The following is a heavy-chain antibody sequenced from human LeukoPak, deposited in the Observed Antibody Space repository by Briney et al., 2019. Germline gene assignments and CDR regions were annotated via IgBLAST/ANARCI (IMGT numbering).Heavy chain of an antibody. Sequence: PGGSLRLSCAASGFTVSSNYMSWVRQAPGKGLEWVSVIYSGGSTYYADSVKGRFTISRHNSKNTLYLQMNSLRVEDTAVYVCVKIAVTGSWYFDIWGRGTLVTVSS. J-gene: IGHJ2*01. CDR1: GFTVSSNY. V-gene: IGHV3-53*01. CDR3: VKIAVTGSWYFDI. CDR2: IYSGGST. D-gene: IGHD6-19*01.